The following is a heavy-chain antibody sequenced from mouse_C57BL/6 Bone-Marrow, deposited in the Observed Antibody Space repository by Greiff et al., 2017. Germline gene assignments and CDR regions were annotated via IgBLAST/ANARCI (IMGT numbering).Heavy chain of an antibody. CDR1: GFTFSDYY. V-gene: IGHV5-16*01. Sequence: EVKLMESEGGLVQPGSSMKLSCTASGFTFSDYYMAWVRPVPEKGLEWVANINYDGSSTYYLDSLKSRFIISRDNAKNILYLQMSSLKSEDTATYYCARDGPVYYGYDWYFDVWGTGTTVTGSS. J-gene: IGHJ1*03. D-gene: IGHD2-2*01. CDR2: INYDGSST. CDR3: ARDGPVYYGYDWYFDV.